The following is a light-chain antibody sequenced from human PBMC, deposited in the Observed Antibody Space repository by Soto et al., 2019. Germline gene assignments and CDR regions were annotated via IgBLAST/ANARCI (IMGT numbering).Light chain of an antibody. J-gene: IGLJ2*01. Sequence: QSALTQPASVSGSPGQSITISCTGTSSDVGGYNYVSWYQQHPGKAPKLMIYDVSNRPSGVSNRFSGSKSGNTASLTISGLQAEDEADYYCSSYTSSSTSRVFGGGTQLTV. CDR1: SSDVGGYNY. CDR3: SSYTSSSTSRV. V-gene: IGLV2-14*01. CDR2: DVS.